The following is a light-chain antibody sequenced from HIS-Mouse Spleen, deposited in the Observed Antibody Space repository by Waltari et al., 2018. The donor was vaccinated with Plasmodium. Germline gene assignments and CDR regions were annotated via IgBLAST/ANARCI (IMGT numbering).Light chain of an antibody. J-gene: IGLJ2*01. CDR3: CSYAGSYTLV. CDR2: DVS. CDR1: NSDVGSYNY. Sequence: QSALTQPRSVSGSPGQSVTIPCTGTNSDVGSYNYVSWYQQHPGKAPKLMIYDVSKRPSGVPDRFSGSKSGNTASLTISGLQAEDEADYYCCSYAGSYTLVFGGGTKLTVL. V-gene: IGLV2-11*01.